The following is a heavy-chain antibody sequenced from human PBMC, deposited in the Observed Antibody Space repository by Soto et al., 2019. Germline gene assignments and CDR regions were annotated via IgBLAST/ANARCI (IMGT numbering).Heavy chain of an antibody. CDR3: ARGNYYDSSGYYSDFDY. V-gene: IGHV1-18*01. Sequence: ASVKVSCKASGYTFTSYVFSWLRPSPGKGLEWMGWISAYNGNTNYAQKLQGRVTMTTDTSTSTAYMELRSLRSDDTAVYYCARGNYYDSSGYYSDFDYWGQGTLVTVSS. CDR1: GYTFTSYV. CDR2: ISAYNGNT. D-gene: IGHD3-22*01. J-gene: IGHJ4*02.